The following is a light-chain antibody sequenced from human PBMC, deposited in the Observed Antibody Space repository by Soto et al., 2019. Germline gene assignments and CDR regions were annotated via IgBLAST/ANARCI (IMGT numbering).Light chain of an antibody. CDR1: QGVSSY. CDR3: QQLNSDPRT. V-gene: IGKV1-9*01. J-gene: IGKJ2*01. CDR2: AAS. Sequence: DIQLTQSPAFLSSSVGDRVTITCRASQGVSSYLAWYQQKPAKAPKLLIYAASTLQSWVPSRFSGSGSGTEFPLTSSLLQPEVVAYYYCQQLNSDPRTFGQGTKLEIK.